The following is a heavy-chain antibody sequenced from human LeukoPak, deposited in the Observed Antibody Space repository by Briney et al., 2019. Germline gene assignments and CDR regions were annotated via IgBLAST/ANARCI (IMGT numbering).Heavy chain of an antibody. D-gene: IGHD1-14*01. CDR3: AKRHAAPTGIDAFDI. CDR2: IRYDGSNK. CDR1: GFTFSTYA. Sequence: PGGSLRLSCAASGFTFSTYAMHWVRQAPGKGLEWVAFIRYDGSNKYYADSVKGRFTISRDNSKNTLYLQMNSLRAKDTAVYYCAKRHAAPTGIDAFDIWGQGTMVTVSS. V-gene: IGHV3-30*02. J-gene: IGHJ3*02.